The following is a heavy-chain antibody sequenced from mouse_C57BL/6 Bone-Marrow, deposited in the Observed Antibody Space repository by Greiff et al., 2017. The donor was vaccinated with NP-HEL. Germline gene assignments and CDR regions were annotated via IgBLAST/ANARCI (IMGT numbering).Heavy chain of an antibody. CDR2: SRNKANDYTT. CDR3: ARDQNYYGSREDWYFDV. J-gene: IGHJ1*03. D-gene: IGHD1-1*01. CDR1: GFTFSDFY. Sequence: EVQRVESGGGLVQSGRSLRLSCATSGFTFSDFYMEWVRQAPGKGLEWIAASRNKANDYTTEYSASVKGRFIVSRDTSQSILYLQMNALRAEDTAIYYCARDQNYYGSREDWYFDVWGTGTTVTVSS. V-gene: IGHV7-1*01.